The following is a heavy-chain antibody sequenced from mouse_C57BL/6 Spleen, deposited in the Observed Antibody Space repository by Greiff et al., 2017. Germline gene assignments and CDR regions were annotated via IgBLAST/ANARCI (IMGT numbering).Heavy chain of an antibody. D-gene: IGHD2-12*01. CDR1: GYTFTDYY. Sequence: EVQLQQSGPELVKPGASVKISCKASGYTFTDYYMNWVKQSHGKSLEWLGDNNPNNGGISSNQKLKGKAKLTVDKSSSTAYMEFRRLTSEDSAVYYCARERKRRGYYFDYWGQGTTLTVSS. J-gene: IGHJ2*01. CDR3: ARERKRRGYYFDY. V-gene: IGHV1-26*01. CDR2: NNPNNGGI.